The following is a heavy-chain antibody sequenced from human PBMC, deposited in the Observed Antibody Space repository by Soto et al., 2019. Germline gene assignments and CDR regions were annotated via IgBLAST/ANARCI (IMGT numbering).Heavy chain of an antibody. D-gene: IGHD1-20*01. J-gene: IGHJ6*02. Sequence: WASVKVSCKASGGTFSSYAISWLRQAPGQGLEWMGGIIPIFGTANYAQKFQGRVTITADESTSTAYMELSSLRSEDTAVYYCAREYNWNYNYYYGMDVWGQGTTVTVSS. CDR2: IIPIFGTA. CDR1: GGTFSSYA. V-gene: IGHV1-69*13. CDR3: AREYNWNYNYYYGMDV.